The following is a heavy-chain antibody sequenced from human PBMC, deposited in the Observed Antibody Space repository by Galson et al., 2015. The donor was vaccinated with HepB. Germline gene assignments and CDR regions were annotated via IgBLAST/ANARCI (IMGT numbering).Heavy chain of an antibody. CDR3: TRGDLEMTY. D-gene: IGHD1-1*01. CDR1: GDSVSRNSAT. V-gene: IGHV6-1*01. J-gene: IGHJ4*02. Sequence: CAISGDSVSRNSATWNWIRQSPSRGLEWLGRTYYRSKWYNNYAVSVKSRITINPDTTNNQFSLQLNSVTPEDTAVYYCTRGDLEMTYWGQGTLVTVSS. CDR2: TYYRSKWYN.